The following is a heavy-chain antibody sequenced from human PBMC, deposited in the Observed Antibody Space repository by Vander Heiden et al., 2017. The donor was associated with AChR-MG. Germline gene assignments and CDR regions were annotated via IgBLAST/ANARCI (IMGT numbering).Heavy chain of an antibody. D-gene: IGHD1-26*01. J-gene: IGHJ3*02. CDR3: AKDTPIVGATGPPGAFDI. CDR1: GFPFSSYA. Sequence: EVQLLESGGGLVQPGGSLRLSCAASGFPFSSYAMSWVRQAPGKGLEWVSAISRSGGSTYYADSVKGRFTISRDNSKNTLYLQMNSLRAEDTAVYYCAKDTPIVGATGPPGAFDIWGQGTMVTVSS. CDR2: ISRSGGST. V-gene: IGHV3-23*01.